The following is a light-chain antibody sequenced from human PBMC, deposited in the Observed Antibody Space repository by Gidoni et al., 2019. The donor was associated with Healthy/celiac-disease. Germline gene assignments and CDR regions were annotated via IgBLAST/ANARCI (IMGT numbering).Light chain of an antibody. V-gene: IGKV2-28*01. CDR3: MQALQTPWT. J-gene: IGKJ1*01. Sequence: DIVMTQSSLSLPVTPGEPASISCRSSQSLLHSNGYNYLDWYLQKPGQSPQLLIYLGSNRASGVPDRFSGSGSGTDFTLKISRVEAEDVGVYYCMQALQTPWTFXXXTKVEIK. CDR1: QSLLHSNGYNY. CDR2: LGS.